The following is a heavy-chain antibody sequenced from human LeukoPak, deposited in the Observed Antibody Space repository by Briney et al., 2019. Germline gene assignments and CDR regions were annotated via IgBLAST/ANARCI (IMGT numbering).Heavy chain of an antibody. CDR2: IYYSGST. V-gene: IGHV4-59*01. D-gene: IGHD3-22*01. Sequence: PSETLSLTCTVSGGSISSYYWSWIRQPPGKGLEWIGYIYYSGSTNYNPSLKSRVTISVDTSKNQFSLKLSSVTAADTAVYYCARDPGYYYDSSGYSGYYYYGMDVWGQGTTVTVSS. CDR3: ARDPGYYYDSSGYSGYYYYGMDV. CDR1: GGSISSYY. J-gene: IGHJ6*02.